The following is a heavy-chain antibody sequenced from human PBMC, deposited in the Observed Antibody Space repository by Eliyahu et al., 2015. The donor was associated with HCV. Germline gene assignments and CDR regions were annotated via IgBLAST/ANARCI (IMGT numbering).Heavy chain of an antibody. CDR3: ARGITFGGVIADDSDY. J-gene: IGHJ4*02. V-gene: IGHV4-59*01. CDR2: IYYSGST. CDR1: GGSISSYY. Sequence: LVKPSETLSLTCTVSGGSISSYYWSWIRQPPGKGLEWIGYIYYSGSTNYNPSLKSRVTISVDTSKNQFSLKLSSVTAADTAVYYCARGITFGGVIADDSDYWGQGTLVTVSS. D-gene: IGHD3-16*02.